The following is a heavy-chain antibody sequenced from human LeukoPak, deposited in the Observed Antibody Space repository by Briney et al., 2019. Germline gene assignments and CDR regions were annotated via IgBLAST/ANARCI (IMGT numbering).Heavy chain of an antibody. CDR1: GLTFSSYA. D-gene: IGHD3-3*01. CDR2: ISGSGGST. J-gene: IGHJ4*02. V-gene: IGHV3-23*01. Sequence: AGGSLRLSCAASGLTFSSYAMSWVRQAPGKGLEWVSAISGSGGSTYYADSVKGRFTISRDNSKNTLYLQMNSLRAEDTAVYYCAKDFYYDFWSGYSESGGNFDYWGQGTLVTVSS. CDR3: AKDFYYDFWSGYSESGGNFDY.